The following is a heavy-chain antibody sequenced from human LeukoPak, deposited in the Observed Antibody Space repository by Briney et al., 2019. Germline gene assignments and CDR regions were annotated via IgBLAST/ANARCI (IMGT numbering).Heavy chain of an antibody. CDR3: ASLTTGTHGYFDS. V-gene: IGHV4-59*08. CDR1: GGSISSYS. CDR2: IYYSGST. Sequence: SETLSLTCTVSGGSISSYSWGWIRHPPRKGQEWIGDIYYSGSTTYNPSLTSRLTISVDTSKYHFSLKLISVTATATAVYYCASLTTGTHGYFDSWGQGTLVTVSS. J-gene: IGHJ4*02. D-gene: IGHD4-17*01.